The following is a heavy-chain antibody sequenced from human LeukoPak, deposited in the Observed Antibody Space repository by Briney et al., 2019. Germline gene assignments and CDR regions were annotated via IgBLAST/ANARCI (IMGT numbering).Heavy chain of an antibody. CDR1: GFRFSDYW. CDR3: VRDPD. V-gene: IGHV3-7*01. Sequence: PGGSLGLSCAASGFRFSDYWMNWVRQAPGKGLEWVANIKEDGSEKYYVDSVKGRFTISRDNAKDSVDLQMNRLRGEDTAVYYCVRDPDWGQGTLVTVSS. J-gene: IGHJ4*02. CDR2: IKEDGSEK.